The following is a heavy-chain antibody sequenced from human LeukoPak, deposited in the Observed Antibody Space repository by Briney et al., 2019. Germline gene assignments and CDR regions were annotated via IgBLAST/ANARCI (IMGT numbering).Heavy chain of an antibody. J-gene: IGHJ4*02. D-gene: IGHD3-22*01. V-gene: IGHV1-2*02. CDR1: GYTFVGYY. CDR2: INPNSGGT. CDR3: AASPDYYDSSGYSYYFDY. Sequence: ASVKVSCKASGYTFVGYYIHWVRQAPGQGLEWMGWINPNSGGTNYAQKFQGRVTMTRDTSISTAYMELSSLRSEDTAVYYCAASPDYYDSSGYSYYFDYWGQGTLVTVSS.